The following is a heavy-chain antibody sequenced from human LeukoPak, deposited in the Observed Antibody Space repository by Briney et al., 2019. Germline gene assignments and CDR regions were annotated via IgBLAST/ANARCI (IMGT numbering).Heavy chain of an antibody. V-gene: IGHV3-21*01. Sequence: PGGSLRLSCVTSGFTFRSYAMNWVRQAPGKGLEWVSTISGSGGDTYYADSVKGRFTISRDNAKNSLYLQMNSLRAEDTAVYYCARTGRRWNYGRSHVAAWGQGTLVTVSS. D-gene: IGHD1-7*01. J-gene: IGHJ5*02. CDR1: GFTFRSYA. CDR2: ISGSGGDT. CDR3: ARTGRRWNYGRSHVAA.